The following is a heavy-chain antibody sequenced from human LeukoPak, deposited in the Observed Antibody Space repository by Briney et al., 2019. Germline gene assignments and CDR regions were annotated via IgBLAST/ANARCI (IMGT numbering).Heavy chain of an antibody. CDR3: ARDRYSRYYYYMDV. Sequence: PGGSLRLSCAASGFTVSSNYMSWVRQAPGKGLEWVSVIYSGGSTYYADSVKGRFTISRDNSKNTLNLQMNSLRAEDTAVYYCARDRYSRYYYYMDVWGKGTTVTISS. CDR2: IYSGGST. J-gene: IGHJ6*03. CDR1: GFTVSSNY. V-gene: IGHV3-53*01. D-gene: IGHD6-13*01.